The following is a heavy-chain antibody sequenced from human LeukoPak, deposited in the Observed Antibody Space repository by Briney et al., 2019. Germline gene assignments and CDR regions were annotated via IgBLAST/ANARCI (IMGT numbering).Heavy chain of an antibody. V-gene: IGHV1-18*01. CDR3: ARAVDSSGYSPFDY. CDR1: GYTFTSYG. J-gene: IGHJ4*02. Sequence: ASVKVSCTASGYTFTSYGISWVRQAPGQGLEWMGWISAYNGNTNYAQKLQGRVTMTTDTSTSTAYMELRSLRSDDTAVYYCARAVDSSGYSPFDYWGQGTLVTVSS. CDR2: ISAYNGNT. D-gene: IGHD3-22*01.